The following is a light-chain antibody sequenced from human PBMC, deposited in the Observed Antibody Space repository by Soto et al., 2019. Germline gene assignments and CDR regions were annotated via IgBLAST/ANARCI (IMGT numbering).Light chain of an antibody. J-gene: IGLJ2*01. CDR1: SSDVGNYNY. CDR3: SSFTTSTTLV. Sequence: QSALTQPASVSGSPGQSITISCTGTSSDVGNYNYVSWYQQNPGKAPKLMIYDVSTRPSGVSNRFSGSKSGNTASLTISGLQADDEADYYCSSFTTSTTLVFGGGTKLTVL. V-gene: IGLV2-14*01. CDR2: DVS.